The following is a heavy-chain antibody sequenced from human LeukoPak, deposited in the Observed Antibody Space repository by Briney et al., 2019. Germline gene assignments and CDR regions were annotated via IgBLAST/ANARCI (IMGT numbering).Heavy chain of an antibody. Sequence: GGSLRLSCAASGFTFSSYEMNWVRQAPGKGLEWVSYISSSGSTIYYADSVKGRFTISRDNSKNTLYLQMNSLRAEDTAVYYCAKESFPYGSGSYYHFDYWGQGTLVTVSS. V-gene: IGHV3-48*03. CDR2: ISSSGSTI. CDR1: GFTFSSYE. J-gene: IGHJ4*02. D-gene: IGHD3-10*01. CDR3: AKESFPYGSGSYYHFDY.